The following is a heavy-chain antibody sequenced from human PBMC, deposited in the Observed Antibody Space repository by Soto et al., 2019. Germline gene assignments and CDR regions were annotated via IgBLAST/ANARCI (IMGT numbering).Heavy chain of an antibody. CDR1: GDSVSTNSAT. CDR3: ARLIGNSWLES. CDR2: TYYRSNWYT. D-gene: IGHD2-8*01. V-gene: IGHV6-1*01. Sequence: PSQTLSLTCVISGDSVSTNSATWDWIRQSPSRGLEWLGRTYYRSNWYTDYAVSVKGRITISPDTSNNQLSLQLNSVTPDDTAVYYCARLIGNSWLESRGQGTLVTVSS. J-gene: IGHJ5*01.